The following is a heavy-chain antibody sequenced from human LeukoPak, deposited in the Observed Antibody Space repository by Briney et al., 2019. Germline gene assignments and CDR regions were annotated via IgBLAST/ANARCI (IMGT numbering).Heavy chain of an antibody. CDR3: ARDFRHGGSYYSSSDY. Sequence: PGGSLRLSCAASGFTFSSYWMHWVRQAPGKGLVWVSRINSDGSSTSYADSVKGRFTISRDNAKNTLYLQMNSLRAEDTAVFYCARDFRHGGSYYSSSDYWGQGTLVTVSS. D-gene: IGHD1-26*01. CDR1: GFTFSSYW. V-gene: IGHV3-74*01. J-gene: IGHJ4*02. CDR2: INSDGSST.